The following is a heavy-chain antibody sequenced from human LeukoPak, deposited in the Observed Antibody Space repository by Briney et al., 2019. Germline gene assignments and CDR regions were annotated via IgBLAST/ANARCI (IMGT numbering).Heavy chain of an antibody. Sequence: SETLSLTCTVSGGSISSSSYYWGWIRQPPGKGLEWIGSIYYSGSTYYNPSLKSRVTISVDTSKNQFSLKLSSVTAADTAVYYCASPGPYYDFWSGYQYYFDYWGQGTLVTVSS. CDR3: ASPGPYYDFWSGYQYYFDY. CDR2: IYYSGST. V-gene: IGHV4-39*01. D-gene: IGHD3-3*01. J-gene: IGHJ4*02. CDR1: GGSISSSSYY.